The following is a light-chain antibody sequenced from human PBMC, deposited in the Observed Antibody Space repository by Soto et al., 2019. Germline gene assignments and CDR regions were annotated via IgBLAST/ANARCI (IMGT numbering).Light chain of an antibody. CDR3: QQYNSYSPYT. Sequence: DIQMTQSTSTLSASVGDRVTITCRASQSISSWLAWYHQKPGKAPKLLIYKASSLESGVPSRFSGSESGTECTLTISSLQPDDFATYYCQQYNSYSPYTFCQGTKLEIK. V-gene: IGKV1-5*03. CDR2: KAS. J-gene: IGKJ2*01. CDR1: QSISSW.